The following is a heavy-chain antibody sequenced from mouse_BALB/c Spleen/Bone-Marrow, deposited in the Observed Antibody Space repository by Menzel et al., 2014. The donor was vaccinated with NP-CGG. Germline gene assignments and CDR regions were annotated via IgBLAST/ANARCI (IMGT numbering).Heavy chain of an antibody. CDR3: ARSEGIYYYGSSYALDY. CDR2: ISCYNGAT. V-gene: IGHV1S34*01. Sequence: LVKTGASVKISCKASDYSFTDYYMHWVKQTHGKSLEWIGHISCYNGATSYNQKFKGKATFTVDTSSSTACMQFSSLTSEDSAVYYCARSEGIYYYGSSYALDYWGQGTSVTVSS. CDR1: DYSFTDYY. D-gene: IGHD1-1*01. J-gene: IGHJ4*01.